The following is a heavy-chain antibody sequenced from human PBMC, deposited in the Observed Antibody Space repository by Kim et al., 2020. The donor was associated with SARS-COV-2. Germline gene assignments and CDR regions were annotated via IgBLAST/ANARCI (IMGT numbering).Heavy chain of an antibody. D-gene: IGHD3-9*01. V-gene: IGHV3-23*01. Sequence: GGSLRLSCTASGFGFSNYIMSWVRQAPGKGLEWVSSLSGSGITSYYADSVRGRFTISRDDSKNTVYLHMNSLRAEDTAVYYCAKDLRGGSILRYFDYWGQGPLVTVSS. CDR1: GFGFSNYI. CDR2: LSGSGITS. J-gene: IGHJ4*02. CDR3: AKDLRGGSILRYFDY.